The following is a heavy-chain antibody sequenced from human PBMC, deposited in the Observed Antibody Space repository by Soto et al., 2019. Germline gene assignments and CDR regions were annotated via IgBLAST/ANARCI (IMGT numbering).Heavy chain of an antibody. J-gene: IGHJ6*02. V-gene: IGHV3-74*01. CDR2: IKFDGSST. CDR1: GFTFSSYW. Sequence: EVQLVESGGGLVQPGGSLRLSCEASGFTFSSYWMHWVRQAPGKGLVWVSRIKFDGSSTNYADSVRGRFTISRDNAKNTVYLQMNSLRDEDTAVYYCARGIRNYYGTDVWGQGTTVSVSS. CDR3: ARGIRNYYGTDV.